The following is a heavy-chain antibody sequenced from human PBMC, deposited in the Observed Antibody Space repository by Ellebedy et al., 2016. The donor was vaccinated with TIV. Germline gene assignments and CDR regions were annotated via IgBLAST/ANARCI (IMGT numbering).Heavy chain of an antibody. D-gene: IGHD4-17*01. CDR3: ATDGSYGDYRSPTHAFEM. V-gene: IGHV3-7*01. Sequence: GESLKISCTASGFTLSNYWMTWVRQAPGRGLEWVANINEDGTKKHFVDSVRGRFTISRDDAGNSLFLQMNSLGAEDTAVYYCATDGSYGDYRSPTHAFEMWGQGTLVTVSS. CDR1: GFTLSNYW. J-gene: IGHJ3*02. CDR2: INEDGTKK.